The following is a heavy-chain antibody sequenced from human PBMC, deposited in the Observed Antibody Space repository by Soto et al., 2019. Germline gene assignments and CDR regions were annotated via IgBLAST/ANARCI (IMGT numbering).Heavy chain of an antibody. CDR2: ISAYNGNT. CDR1: GYTFTSYG. Sequence: GXSVKVSCKASGYTFTSYGISWVRQAPGQGLEWMGWISAYNGNTNYAQKLQGRVTMTTDTSTSTAYMELRSLRSDDTAVYYCARRIAVAGTVNWFDPWGQGTLVTVSS. V-gene: IGHV1-18*04. J-gene: IGHJ5*02. CDR3: ARRIAVAGTVNWFDP. D-gene: IGHD6-19*01.